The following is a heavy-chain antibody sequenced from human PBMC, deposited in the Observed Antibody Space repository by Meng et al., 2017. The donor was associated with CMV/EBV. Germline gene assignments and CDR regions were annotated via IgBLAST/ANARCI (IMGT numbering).Heavy chain of an antibody. D-gene: IGHD3-3*01. J-gene: IGHJ4*02. CDR2: IYYSWST. Sequence: QVRLQDSGPGSVKPYQTLSLTCTVSGGSISSGDYYWSWIRQPPGKGLEWIGYIYYSWSTYYNPSLKSRVTISVDTSKNQFSLKLSSVTAADTAVYYCARDNRRGGVDYWGQGTLVTVSS. CDR3: ARDNRRGGVDY. CDR1: GGSISSGDYY. V-gene: IGHV4-30-4*08.